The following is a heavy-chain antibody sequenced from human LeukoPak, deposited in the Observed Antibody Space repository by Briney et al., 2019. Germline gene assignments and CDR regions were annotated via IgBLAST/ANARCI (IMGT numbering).Heavy chain of an antibody. Sequence: GGSLRLSCAASGFTFSSYAMSWVRQAPGKGLEWVSAISGSGGSTYYADSVKGRFTISRDNSKNTLYLQMNSLRAEDTAVYYCPKAAYLGGSGPYFDYWGQGTLVTVSS. CDR3: PKAAYLGGSGPYFDY. CDR1: GFTFSSYA. J-gene: IGHJ4*02. D-gene: IGHD2-15*01. CDR2: ISGSGGST. V-gene: IGHV3-23*01.